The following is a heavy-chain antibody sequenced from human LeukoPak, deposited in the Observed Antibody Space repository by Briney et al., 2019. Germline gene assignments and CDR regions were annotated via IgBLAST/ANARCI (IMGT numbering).Heavy chain of an antibody. CDR3: ARLRYYYGSGSYPLANWFDP. Sequence: SETLSLTCTVSGGSISSYYWSWIRQPPGKGLEWIGYIYYSGTTNYNPSLKSRVTISVDTSKNQFSLKLSSVTAADTAVYYCARLRYYYGSGSYPLANWFDPWGQGTLVTVSS. CDR2: IYYSGTT. D-gene: IGHD3-10*01. CDR1: GGSISSYY. J-gene: IGHJ5*02. V-gene: IGHV4-59*12.